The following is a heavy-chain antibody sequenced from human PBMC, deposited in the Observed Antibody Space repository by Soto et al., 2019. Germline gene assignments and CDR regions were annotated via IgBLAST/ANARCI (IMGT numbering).Heavy chain of an antibody. V-gene: IGHV4-30-4*01. CDR2: IYYSGST. Sequence: SETLSLTCTVSGGSISSGDYYWSWIRQPPGKGLEWIGYIYYSGSTYYNPSLKSRVTISVDTSRNQFSLKLSSVTAADTAVYYCARDWRGYSGYNWFDPWGQGTLVTVSS. CDR3: ARDWRGYSGYNWFDP. D-gene: IGHD5-12*01. CDR1: GGSISSGDYY. J-gene: IGHJ5*02.